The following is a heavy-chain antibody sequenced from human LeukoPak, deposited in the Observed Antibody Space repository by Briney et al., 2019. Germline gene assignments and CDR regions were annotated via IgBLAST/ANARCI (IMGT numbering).Heavy chain of an antibody. CDR3: ARDWSYDRSFDS. D-gene: IGHD3-10*01. J-gene: IGHJ3*02. V-gene: IGHV4-4*07. Sequence: PSETLSLTCTVSGGSISSYYWSWIRQPAGKGLEWIGRIYISGSTNYNPSLKSRVTISIDKSKNLFSLKLSSVTAADTGVYYCARDWSYDRSFDSWGQGAMVTVSS. CDR2: IYISGST. CDR1: GGSISSYY.